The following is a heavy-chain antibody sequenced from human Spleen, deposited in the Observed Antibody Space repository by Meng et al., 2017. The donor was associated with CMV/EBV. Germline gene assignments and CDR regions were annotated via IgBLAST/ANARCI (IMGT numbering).Heavy chain of an antibody. Sequence: CKASGGAFRSYAIRWVREAPGEGLEWMGGIIPISGTANYAQKFQGRVTITTDESTSTAYMELSSLRSEDTAVYYCARPYSSSSYFDYWGQGTLVTVSS. CDR3: ARPYSSSSYFDY. J-gene: IGHJ4*02. CDR1: GGAFRSYA. CDR2: IIPISGTA. D-gene: IGHD6-6*01. V-gene: IGHV1-69*05.